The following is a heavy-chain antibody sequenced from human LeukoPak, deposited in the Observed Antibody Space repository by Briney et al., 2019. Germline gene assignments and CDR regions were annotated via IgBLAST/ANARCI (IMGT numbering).Heavy chain of an antibody. D-gene: IGHD6-19*01. CDR2: ISSSSSYI. Sequence: GGSLRLSCAASGFTFSRSAMHWVRQAPGKGLEWVSSISSSSSYIYYADSVKGRFTISRDNAKNSLYLQMNSLRAEDTAVYYCARVPLEQWLVYFDYWGQGTLVTVSS. V-gene: IGHV3-21*01. J-gene: IGHJ4*02. CDR1: GFTFSRSA. CDR3: ARVPLEQWLVYFDY.